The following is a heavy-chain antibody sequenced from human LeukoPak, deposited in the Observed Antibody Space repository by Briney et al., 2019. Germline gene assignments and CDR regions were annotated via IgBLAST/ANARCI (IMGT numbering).Heavy chain of an antibody. CDR3: ARLAYSSGWRHFDY. J-gene: IGHJ4*02. CDR2: IYYSGST. D-gene: IGHD6-19*01. V-gene: IGHV4-39*01. CDR1: GGSISSYY. Sequence: SETLSLTCTVSGGSISSYYWGWIRQPPGKGLEWIGSIYYSGSTYYNPSLKSRVTISVDTSKNQFSLKLSSVTAADTAVYYCARLAYSSGWRHFDYWGQGTLVTVSS.